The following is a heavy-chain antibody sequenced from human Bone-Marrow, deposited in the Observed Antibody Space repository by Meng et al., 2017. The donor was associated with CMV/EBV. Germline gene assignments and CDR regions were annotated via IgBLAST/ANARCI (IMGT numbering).Heavy chain of an antibody. CDR2: INPNSGGT. CDR1: GGTFSSYA. J-gene: IGHJ6*02. Sequence: ASVKVSCKASGGTFSSYAISWVRQAPGQGLEWMGWINPNSGGTNYAQKFQGRVTMTRDTSISTAYMELSRLRSDDTAVYYCARGGAHYYYYYGMDVWGQGTTVTVSS. CDR3: ARGGAHYYYYYGMDV. V-gene: IGHV1-2*02.